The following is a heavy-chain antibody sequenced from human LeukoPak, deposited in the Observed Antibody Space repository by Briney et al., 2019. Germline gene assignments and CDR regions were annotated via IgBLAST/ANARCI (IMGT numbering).Heavy chain of an antibody. J-gene: IGHJ4*02. CDR1: GYTFTGYY. D-gene: IGHD2-15*01. Sequence: ASVKVSCKASGYTFTGYYMHWVRQAPGQGLEWMGWINPNSGGTNYAQKFQGRVTMTRDTSISTAYMVLSSLRAEDTAVYYCAREASSTWYAMFDFWGQGTLVTVSS. V-gene: IGHV1-2*02. CDR2: INPNSGGT. CDR3: AREASSTWYAMFDF.